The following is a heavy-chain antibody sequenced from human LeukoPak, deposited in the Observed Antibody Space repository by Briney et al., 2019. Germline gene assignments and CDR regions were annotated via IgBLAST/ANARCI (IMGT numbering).Heavy chain of an antibody. D-gene: IGHD2-2*01. CDR3: ARPRGYCSSTSCYAALPYYYYYGMDV. J-gene: IGHJ6*02. CDR1: GYTFTGYY. Sequence: ASVKVSCKASGYTFTGYYMHWVRQAPGQGLEWMGWINPNSGGTNYAQKFQGRVTMTRDTSISTAYMELSRLRSDDTAVYYCARPRGYCSSTSCYAALPYYYYYGMDVWGQGTTVTVSS. CDR2: INPNSGGT. V-gene: IGHV1-2*02.